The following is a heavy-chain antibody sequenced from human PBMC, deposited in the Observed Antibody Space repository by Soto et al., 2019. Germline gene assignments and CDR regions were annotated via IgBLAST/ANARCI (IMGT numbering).Heavy chain of an antibody. CDR1: GGTFSSYA. D-gene: IGHD2-2*01. J-gene: IGHJ5*02. CDR3: ARAKHCSSTSCYAVYNWFDP. Sequence: SVKVSCKASGGTFSSYAISWVRQAPGQGLEWMGGIIPTFGTANYAQKFQGRVTITADESTSTAYMELSSLRSEDTAVYYCARAKHCSSTSCYAVYNWFDPWGQGTLVTVSS. CDR2: IIPTFGTA. V-gene: IGHV1-69*13.